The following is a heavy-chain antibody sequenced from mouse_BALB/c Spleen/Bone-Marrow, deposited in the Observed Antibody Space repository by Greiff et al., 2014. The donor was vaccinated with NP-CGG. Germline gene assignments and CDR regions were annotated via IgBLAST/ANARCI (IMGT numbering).Heavy chain of an antibody. D-gene: IGHD2-10*02. Sequence: VQLQQSGGGLVKPGGSLKLSCAASGFTFSDYYIYWLRQTLEKRLEWVATISDGGNYSYYPDSVKGRFTISRDNAKNNLYLQMSSLKSEDTAMYYCARSRMRYGAMDYWGQGTSVTVFS. J-gene: IGHJ4*01. V-gene: IGHV5-4*02. CDR2: ISDGGNYS. CDR3: ARSRMRYGAMDY. CDR1: GFTFSDYY.